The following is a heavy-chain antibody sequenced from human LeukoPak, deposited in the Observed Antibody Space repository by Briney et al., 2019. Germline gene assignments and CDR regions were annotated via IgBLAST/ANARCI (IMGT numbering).Heavy chain of an antibody. CDR1: GGSISSYY. CDR3: ARGVAGYDFWSGYYVDY. D-gene: IGHD3-3*01. J-gene: IGHJ4*02. CDR2: IYYSGST. V-gene: IGHV4-59*01. Sequence: SETLSLTCTVSGGSISSYYWSWIRQPPGKGLEWIGYIYYSGSTNYNPSLKSRVTISVDTSKNQFSLKLSSVTAADTAVYYCARGVAGYDFWSGYYVDYWGQGTLVTVSS.